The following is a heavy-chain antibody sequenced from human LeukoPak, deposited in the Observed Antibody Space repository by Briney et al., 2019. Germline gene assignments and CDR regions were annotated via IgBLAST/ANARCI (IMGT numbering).Heavy chain of an antibody. Sequence: ASETLSLTCAVSGGSISSSNWWSWVRPPPGKGLEWIGEIYHSGSTNYNPSLKSRVTISVDKSKNQFSLKLSSVTAADTAVYYCARAEYLSSGSSAEYFQHWGQGTLVTVSS. D-gene: IGHD3-10*01. V-gene: IGHV4-4*02. J-gene: IGHJ1*01. CDR2: IYHSGST. CDR3: ARAEYLSSGSSAEYFQH. CDR1: GGSISSSNW.